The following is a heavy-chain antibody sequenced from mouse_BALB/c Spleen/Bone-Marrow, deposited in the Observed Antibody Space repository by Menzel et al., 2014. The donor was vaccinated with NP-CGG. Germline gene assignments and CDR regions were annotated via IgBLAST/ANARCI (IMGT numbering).Heavy chain of an antibody. CDR3: AGGQLLAY. Sequence: QVQLKDSGTELVRSGASVKMSCKASGHTFTSYNMHWVKQTPGRCLEWIGYIYPGNGGTNYNQKFKGKATLTADTSSSTAYMQISSLTSEDSAVYFCAGGQLLAYWGQGTLVTVSA. CDR2: IYPGNGGT. J-gene: IGHJ3*01. D-gene: IGHD3-3*01. V-gene: IGHV1-12*01. CDR1: GHTFTSYN.